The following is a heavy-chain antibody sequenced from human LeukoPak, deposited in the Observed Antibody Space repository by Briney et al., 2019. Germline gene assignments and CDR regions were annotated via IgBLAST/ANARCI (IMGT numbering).Heavy chain of an antibody. Sequence: SVKVSCKASGGTFSSYAISWVRQAPGQGLEWMGGIIPILGTANYAQKFQGRVTITADESTSTAYMELSSLRSEDTAVYYCADNIGNSGYAFDIWGQGTMVTVSS. CDR3: ADNIGNSGYAFDI. CDR1: GGTFSSYA. V-gene: IGHV1-69*13. CDR2: IIPILGTA. J-gene: IGHJ3*02. D-gene: IGHD6-25*01.